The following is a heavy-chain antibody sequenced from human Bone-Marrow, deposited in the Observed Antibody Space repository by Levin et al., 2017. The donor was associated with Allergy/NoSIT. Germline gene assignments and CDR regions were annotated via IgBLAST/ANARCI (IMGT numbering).Heavy chain of an antibody. CDR3: ARGTSLRFFDF. J-gene: IGHJ4*02. Sequence: ASVKVSCQVSGGTFSTYGFYWVRQAPGQGLEWMGGFLPVFNTPHLAQKFQGRVSFIADESTSTIYMELTGLRREDTALYYCARGTSLRFFDFWGQGTLVTVSS. CDR1: GGTFSTYG. D-gene: IGHD3-16*01. V-gene: IGHV1-69*13. CDR2: FLPVFNTP.